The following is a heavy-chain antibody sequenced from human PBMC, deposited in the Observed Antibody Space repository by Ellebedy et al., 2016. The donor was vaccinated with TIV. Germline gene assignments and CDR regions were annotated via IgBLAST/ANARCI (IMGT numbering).Heavy chain of an antibody. D-gene: IGHD6-19*01. Sequence: AASVKVSCKTSGYTFTSYGVSWVRQAPGQGLEWMGWISGLNGKTKYARTVQGRVTLTTDTAARTVYMELTSLRSDETAVYYCARDNTVGGTNWFDPWGQGTLVIVSS. CDR3: ARDNTVGGTNWFDP. CDR2: ISGLNGKT. J-gene: IGHJ5*02. CDR1: GYTFTSYG. V-gene: IGHV1-18*01.